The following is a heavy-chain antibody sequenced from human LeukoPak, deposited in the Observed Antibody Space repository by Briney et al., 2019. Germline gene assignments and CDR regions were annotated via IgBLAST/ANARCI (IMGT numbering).Heavy chain of an antibody. D-gene: IGHD3-10*01. CDR1: GYTFTSYG. Sequence: GASVKVSCKASGYTFTSYGISWVRQAPGQGLEWMGWISAYNGNTNYARKLQGRVTMTTDTSTTTAYMELRSLRSDDTAVYYCARDVIGSGSLRFDPWGQGTLVTVSS. CDR2: ISAYNGNT. CDR3: ARDVIGSGSLRFDP. J-gene: IGHJ5*02. V-gene: IGHV1-18*01.